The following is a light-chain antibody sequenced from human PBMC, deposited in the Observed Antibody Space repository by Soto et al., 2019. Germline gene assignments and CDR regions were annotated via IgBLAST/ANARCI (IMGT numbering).Light chain of an antibody. CDR3: SSYTGSSTLVV. CDR1: SSDVGGYDY. CDR2: DVS. V-gene: IGLV2-14*01. Sequence: QSALTQPASVSGSPGQSITISCTGTSSDVGGYDYVSWYQQHPGKAPKLMIYDVSNRSSGVSHRFSGAKSGNTASLTISGLQAEDEADYYCSSYTGSSTLVVFGGGTKLTVL. J-gene: IGLJ2*01.